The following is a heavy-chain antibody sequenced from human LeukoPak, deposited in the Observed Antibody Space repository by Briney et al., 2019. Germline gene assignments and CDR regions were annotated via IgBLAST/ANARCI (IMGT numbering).Heavy chain of an antibody. CDR3: ARVAVGSYLAD. Sequence: ASVKVSCKTSGYTFTSYYLHWVRQAPGQGLEWMGWINPNSGGTNYAQKFQGRVTMTRDTSISTAYMELSRLRSDDTAVYYCARVAVGSYLADWGQGTLVTVSS. CDR2: INPNSGGT. J-gene: IGHJ4*02. D-gene: IGHD1-26*01. V-gene: IGHV1-2*02. CDR1: GYTFTSYY.